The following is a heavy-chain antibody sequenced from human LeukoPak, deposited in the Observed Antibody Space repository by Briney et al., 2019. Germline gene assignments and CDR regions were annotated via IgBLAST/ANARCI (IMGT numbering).Heavy chain of an antibody. D-gene: IGHD1-7*01. CDR2: INHSGST. CDR3: ARRGGAGTTDAFDI. Sequence: SETLSLTCAVYGGSFSGYYWSWIRQPPGKGLEWIGEINHSGSTNYNPSLKSRVTISVDTSKNQFSLKLSSVTAADTAVYYCARRGGAGTTDAFDIWGQGTMVTVSS. J-gene: IGHJ3*02. V-gene: IGHV4-34*01. CDR1: GGSFSGYY.